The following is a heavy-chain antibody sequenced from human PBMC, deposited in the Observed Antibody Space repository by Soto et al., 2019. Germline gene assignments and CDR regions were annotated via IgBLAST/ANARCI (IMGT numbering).Heavy chain of an antibody. CDR3: ARDLGPLTVGMNWFDP. D-gene: IGHD4-17*01. CDR1: GGSISSGGYY. V-gene: IGHV4-31*03. J-gene: IGHJ5*02. CDR2: IYYSGST. Sequence: QVQLQESGPGLLKPSQTLSRTCTVSGGSISSGGYYWRWIRQHPGKGLEWIGYIYYSGSTYYNPSLKSRVTISVDTSKNQFSLKLSSVTAADTAGYYCARDLGPLTVGMNWFDPWGQGTLVTVSS.